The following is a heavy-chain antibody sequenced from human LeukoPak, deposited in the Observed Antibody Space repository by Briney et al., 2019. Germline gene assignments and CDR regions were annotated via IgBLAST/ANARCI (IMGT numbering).Heavy chain of an antibody. CDR2: IIPIFGTA. J-gene: IGHJ3*02. CDR1: GGTFSSYA. CDR3: ATKSGAWGPFDAFDI. D-gene: IGHD7-27*01. V-gene: IGHV1-69*05. Sequence: SVKVSCKASGGTFSSYAISWVRQAPGQGLEWMGGIIPIFGTANYAQKFQGRVTITTDESTSTAYMELSSLRSEDTAVYYCATKSGAWGPFDAFDIWGQGTMVTVSS.